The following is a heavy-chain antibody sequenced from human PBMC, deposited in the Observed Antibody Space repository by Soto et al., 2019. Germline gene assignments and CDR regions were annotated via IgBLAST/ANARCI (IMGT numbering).Heavy chain of an antibody. J-gene: IGHJ4*02. CDR3: AKNPGYYYDSTGYHFDS. V-gene: IGHV3-23*01. Sequence: PGGSLRLSCAASGFTFNIYAMSWVRQAPGKGLEWVSAISGSGGGTYYADSVEGRFTISRDNSNNTLYLQMNSLRAEDTAVYYCAKNPGYYYDSTGYHFDSWGQGTLVTVSS. CDR2: ISGSGGGT. CDR1: GFTFNIYA. D-gene: IGHD3-22*01.